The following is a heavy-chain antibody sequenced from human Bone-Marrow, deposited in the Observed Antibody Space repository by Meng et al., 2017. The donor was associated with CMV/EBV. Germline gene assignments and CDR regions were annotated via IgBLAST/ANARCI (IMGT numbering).Heavy chain of an antibody. CDR3: ARDSSSPSYYYYYGMDV. V-gene: IGHV4-59*01. CDR2: IYYSGST. J-gene: IGHJ6*02. D-gene: IGHD6-6*01. CDR1: GGSISSYY. Sequence: SETLSLTCTVSGGSISSYYWSWIRQPPGKGLEWIGYIYYSGSTNYNPSLKSRVTISVDTSKNQFSLKLSSVTAADTAVYYCARDSSSPSYYYYYGMDVWGQGTTVTVSS.